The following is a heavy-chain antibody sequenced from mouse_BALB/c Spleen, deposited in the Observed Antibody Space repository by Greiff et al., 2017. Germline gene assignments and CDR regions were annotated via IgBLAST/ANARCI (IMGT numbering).Heavy chain of an antibody. J-gene: IGHJ3*01. Sequence: EVQLQQSGAELVRSGASVKLSCTASGFNIKDYYMHWVKQRPEQGLEWIGWIDPENGDTEYAPKFQGKATMTADTSSNTAYLQLSSLTSEDTAVYYCARSGGSSYVSWFAYWGQGTLVTVSA. CDR1: GFNIKDYY. D-gene: IGHD1-1*01. CDR3: ARSGGSSYVSWFAY. CDR2: IDPENGDT. V-gene: IGHV14-4*02.